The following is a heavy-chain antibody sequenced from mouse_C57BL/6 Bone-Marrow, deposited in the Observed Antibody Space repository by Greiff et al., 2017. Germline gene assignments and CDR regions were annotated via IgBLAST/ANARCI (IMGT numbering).Heavy chain of an antibody. CDR3: ARTYYSNYWHFDV. D-gene: IGHD2-5*01. Sequence: VQLQQPGAELVKPGASVKMSCKASGYTFTSYWITWVKQRPGQGLEWIGDIYPGSGSTNYNEKFKSKATLTVDTSSSTAYMQLSRLTSEDSAVYYCARTYYSNYWHFDVWGTGTTVTVSS. V-gene: IGHV1-55*01. J-gene: IGHJ1*03. CDR2: IYPGSGST. CDR1: GYTFTSYW.